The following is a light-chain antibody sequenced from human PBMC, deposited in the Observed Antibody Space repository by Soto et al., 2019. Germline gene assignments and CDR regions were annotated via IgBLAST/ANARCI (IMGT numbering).Light chain of an antibody. J-gene: IGKJ1*01. CDR1: QSLDSC. CDR2: KTS. V-gene: IGKV1-5*03. CDR3: HQYHSFST. Sequence: DIQMTQSPSTLSASVEDRVTITCRASQSLDSCLAWYRQKPGKPPKLLIYKTSILEFGVPSRFSGSGSATLFTLTISSLQPDDFATYYCHQYHSFSTFGQGTKVEIK.